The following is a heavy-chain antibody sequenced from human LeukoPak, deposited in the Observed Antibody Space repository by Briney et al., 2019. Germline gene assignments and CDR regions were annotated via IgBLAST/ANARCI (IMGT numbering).Heavy chain of an antibody. CDR1: GGTFSSYV. D-gene: IGHD3-10*01. V-gene: IGHV1-69*01. J-gene: IGHJ3*02. CDR2: IIPGFGTA. Sequence: SVKVACKASGGTFSSYVISWVRQAPGQGLEWMGGIIPGFGTANYAQKFQGTVTITADVSATTVYMVLNSLRSEDTAVYYCAREPEPAITMVRGEVFDIWGQGTMVIVSS. CDR3: AREPEPAITMVRGEVFDI.